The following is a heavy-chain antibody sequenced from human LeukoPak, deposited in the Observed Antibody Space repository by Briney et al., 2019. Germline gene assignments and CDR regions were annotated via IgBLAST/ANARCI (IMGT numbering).Heavy chain of an antibody. V-gene: IGHV4-38-2*02. J-gene: IGHJ6*03. CDR2: IYHSGST. D-gene: IGHD1-14*01. CDR3: ARDGIMDV. CDR1: GYSISSGYY. Sequence: PSETLSLTCTVSGYSISSGYYWGWIRQPPGKGLEWIGSIYHSGSTYYNPSLKSRVTISVDTSKNQFSLKLSSVTAADTAVYYCARDGIMDVWGKGTTVTVSS.